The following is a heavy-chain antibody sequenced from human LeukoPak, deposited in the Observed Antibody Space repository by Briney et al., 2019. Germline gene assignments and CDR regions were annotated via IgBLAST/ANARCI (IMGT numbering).Heavy chain of an antibody. CDR2: TYYRSKSYN. Sequence: SQTPSLTCAIAGDSLSSNSAAWDWIRQSRLRGLDWLGRTYYRSKSYNDYAVSVKSRITINPDTSKNQFSLQLTPVTPEYTAVSYCARESDLAAADYWGQGTLVTVSS. CDR3: ARESDLAAADY. V-gene: IGHV6-1*01. CDR1: GDSLSSNSAA. J-gene: IGHJ4*02. D-gene: IGHD6-13*01.